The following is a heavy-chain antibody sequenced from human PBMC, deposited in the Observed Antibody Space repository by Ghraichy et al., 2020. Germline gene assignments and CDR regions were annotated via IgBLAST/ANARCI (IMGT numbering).Heavy chain of an antibody. CDR1: GTSISSSSYY. J-gene: IGHJ2*01. D-gene: IGHD4-23*01. Sequence: SETLSLTCTVSGTSISSSSYYWGWIRQPPGKGLEWIGSIYYSGSTYYNPSLKSRVTISVDTSKNQFSLKLSSVSAADTAVYHCARHDYGGTWWYFDLWGRGTLVTVSS. V-gene: IGHV4-39*01. CDR2: IYYSGST. CDR3: ARHDYGGTWWYFDL.